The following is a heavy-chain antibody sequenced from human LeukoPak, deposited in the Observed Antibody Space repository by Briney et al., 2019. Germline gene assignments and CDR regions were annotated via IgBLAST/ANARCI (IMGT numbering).Heavy chain of an antibody. CDR3: ARVVDDIVVVPAAMDY. CDR2: IKQDGSEK. CDR1: GFTFSSYW. D-gene: IGHD2-2*01. V-gene: IGHV3-7*03. Sequence: LRLSCAASGFTFSSYWMSWVRQAPGKGVEWVANIKQDGSEKYYVDSVKGRFTIYRDNAKNSLYLQMNSLRAEDTAVYYCARVVDDIVVVPAAMDYWGQGTLVTVSS. J-gene: IGHJ4*02.